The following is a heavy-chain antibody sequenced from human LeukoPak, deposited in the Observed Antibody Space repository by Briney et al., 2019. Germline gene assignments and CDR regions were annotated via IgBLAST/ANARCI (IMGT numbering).Heavy chain of an antibody. V-gene: IGHV4-34*01. Sequence: SETLSLTCAVYGGSFSGYYWRWIRQPPGKGLEWIGEINHSGSTNYNPSLKSRVTISVDTSKNQFSLKLSSVTAADTAVYYCARGVADYDSSGALFDYWGQGTLVTVSS. D-gene: IGHD3-22*01. J-gene: IGHJ4*02. CDR1: GGSFSGYY. CDR2: INHSGST. CDR3: ARGVADYDSSGALFDY.